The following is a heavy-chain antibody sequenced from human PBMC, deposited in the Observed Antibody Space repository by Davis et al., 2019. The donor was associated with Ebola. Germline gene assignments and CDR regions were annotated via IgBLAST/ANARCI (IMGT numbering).Heavy chain of an antibody. J-gene: IGHJ6*04. D-gene: IGHD1-26*01. Sequence: MPSETLSLTCTVSGGSISSGDYYWSWIRQPPGKGLEWIGYIYYSGSTYYNPSLKSRVTISVDTSKNQFSLTLTSVTAADTAVYYCARESVLSGYYYYYVMDVWGKGTAVTVSS. CDR3: ARESVLSGYYYYYVMDV. CDR1: GGSISSGDYY. CDR2: IYYSGST. V-gene: IGHV4-30-4*01.